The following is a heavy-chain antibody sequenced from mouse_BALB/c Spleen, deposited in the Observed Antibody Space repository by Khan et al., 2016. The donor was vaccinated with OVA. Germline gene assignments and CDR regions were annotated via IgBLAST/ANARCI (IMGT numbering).Heavy chain of an antibody. CDR1: GYAITSDYA. D-gene: IGHD1-1*01. J-gene: IGHJ2*01. CDR3: ARSGTISTVVVTDFDF. V-gene: IGHV3-2*02. CDR2: IKYSGST. Sequence: EVQLQESGPGLVKPSQSLSLTCTVTGYAITSDYAWNWIRQFPGNKLEWMGYIKYSGSTSYNPSLPSRISITRDTYKNQFFLQLKSVTSEDTATYYCARSGTISTVVVTDFDFWGQGTTLTVSS.